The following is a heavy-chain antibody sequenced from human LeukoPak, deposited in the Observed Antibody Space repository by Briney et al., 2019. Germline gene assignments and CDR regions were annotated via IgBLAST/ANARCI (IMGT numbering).Heavy chain of an antibody. CDR2: ISGSSSAI. CDR1: GFTFSSYS. V-gene: IGHV3-48*01. D-gene: IGHD3-22*01. CDR3: ARDVPAYYYDSSGYTDAFDI. Sequence: GGSLRLSCAASGFTFSSYSMNWVRQAPGKGLEWVSYISGSSSAIYYADSVGGRFTISRDNSKNTLYLQMNSLRAEDTAVYYCARDVPAYYYDSSGYTDAFDIWGQGTMVTVSS. J-gene: IGHJ3*02.